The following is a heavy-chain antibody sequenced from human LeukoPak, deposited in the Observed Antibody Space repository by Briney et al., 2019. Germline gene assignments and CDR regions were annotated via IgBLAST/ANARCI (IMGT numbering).Heavy chain of an antibody. CDR2: INQDGSDK. V-gene: IGHV3-7*01. D-gene: IGHD3-10*01. J-gene: IGHJ6*02. CDR1: GFSLSNYW. CDR3: AWYGVTHGLDV. Sequence: AGGSLRLSCAAPGFSLSNYWMSWVRQAPGKGLEWVANINQDGSDKYYVDSVMGRFTISKDNAKNSVYLQMNSLRPEDTAIYYCAWYGVTHGLDVWGQGTTVTVSS.